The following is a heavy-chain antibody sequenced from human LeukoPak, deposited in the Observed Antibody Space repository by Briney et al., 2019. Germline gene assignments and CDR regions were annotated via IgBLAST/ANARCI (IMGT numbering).Heavy chain of an antibody. J-gene: IGHJ4*02. V-gene: IGHV3-74*01. CDR3: ARGSSWPDY. CDR2: INTDGSST. CDR1: GFTVCGSW. D-gene: IGHD6-13*01. Sequence: GGSLRLSCAASGFTVCGSWMHWVRQAPGKGLVWVSRINTDGSSTTYADSVKGRFTISRDNANNTLYLQMNSLRGEDTAVYYCARGSSWPDYWGQGTLVTVS.